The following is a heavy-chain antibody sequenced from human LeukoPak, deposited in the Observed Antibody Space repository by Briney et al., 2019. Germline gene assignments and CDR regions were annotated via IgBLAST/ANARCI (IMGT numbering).Heavy chain of an antibody. Sequence: GGSLRLSCAASGFTFNSYWMSWVRQAPGKGLEWVANIKQDGSEKYYVDSVKGRFTISRDNAKNSLYLQMNSLRAEDTAVYYCARGLDRTYYYYYYMDVWGKGTTVTVSS. CDR1: GFTFNSYW. CDR3: ARGLDRTYYYYYYMDV. J-gene: IGHJ6*03. V-gene: IGHV3-7*01. D-gene: IGHD1-14*01. CDR2: IKQDGSEK.